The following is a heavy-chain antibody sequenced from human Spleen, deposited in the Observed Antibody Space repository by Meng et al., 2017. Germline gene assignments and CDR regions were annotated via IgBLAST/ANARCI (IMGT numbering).Heavy chain of an antibody. CDR2: MNPNSGNT. J-gene: IGHJ4*02. D-gene: IGHD6-13*01. CDR1: GYTFTSSD. Sequence: GQLVQSGAEVKKPGASVKVSCKPSGYTFTSSDINWVRQATGQGLEWMGWMNPNSGNTGYAQKFQGRVTMTRDTSISTAYMELSSLRSEDTAVYYCARGRGTGYSSSWYGVDYWGQGTLVTVSS. V-gene: IGHV1-8*01. CDR3: ARGRGTGYSSSWYGVDY.